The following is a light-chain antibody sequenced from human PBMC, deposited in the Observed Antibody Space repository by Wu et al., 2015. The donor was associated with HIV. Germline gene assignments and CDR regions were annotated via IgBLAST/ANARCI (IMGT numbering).Light chain of an antibody. CDR3: QQYGGSPPT. Sequence: EIVLTQSPGTLSLSPGERAILPCRASQSVSSRSVAWYQQKPGQAPRLLIYGASSRATGIPDRFSGSGSGTDFTLTISRLEPEDLAVFYCQQYGGSPPTFGQGDQGGNQT. J-gene: IGKJ1*01. V-gene: IGKV3-20*01. CDR1: QSVSSRS. CDR2: GAS.